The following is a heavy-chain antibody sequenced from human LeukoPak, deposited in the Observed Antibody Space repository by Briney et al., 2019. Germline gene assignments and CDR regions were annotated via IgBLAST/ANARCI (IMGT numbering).Heavy chain of an antibody. CDR3: ARGTRASGYSGYDGYFDY. V-gene: IGHV1-2*02. Sequence: GASVKVSCKASGYTFTGSYMHWVRQAPGQGLEWMGWINPNSGGTNYAQKFQGRVTMNRDTSISTAYMELSRLRSDDTAVYYCARGTRASGYSGYDGYFDYWGQGTLVTVSS. D-gene: IGHD5-12*01. CDR1: GYTFTGSY. CDR2: INPNSGGT. J-gene: IGHJ4*02.